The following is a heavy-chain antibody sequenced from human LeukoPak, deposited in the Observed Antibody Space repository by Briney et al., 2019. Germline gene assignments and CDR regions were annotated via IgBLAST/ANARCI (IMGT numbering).Heavy chain of an antibody. CDR3: ARLHYDSSGYYYFDY. Sequence: SETLSLTCTVSGGSISTFHWSWIRQPPGRGLEWIAFNHNTGSTNYNPSLNSRVTISVDTSKNQFSLKLSSVTAADTAVYYCARLHYDSSGYYYFDYWGQGTLVTVSS. J-gene: IGHJ4*02. V-gene: IGHV4-59*08. D-gene: IGHD3-22*01. CDR2: NHNTGST. CDR1: GGSISTFH.